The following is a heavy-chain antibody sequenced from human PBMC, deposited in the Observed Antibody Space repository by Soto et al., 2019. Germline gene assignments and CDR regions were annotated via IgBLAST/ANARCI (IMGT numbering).Heavy chain of an antibody. CDR2: ISYDGTNK. Sequence: QVQLVESGGGVVQPGRSLRLSCAASGFTFSSYGMHWVRQAPGKGLEWVAVISYDGTNKYYADSVKGRFTISRDNSKNTLFLQMNSLRAEDTAVYYCATESITAIEAGRDYWGQGTLVTVSS. CDR3: ATESITAIEAGRDY. V-gene: IGHV3-30*03. D-gene: IGHD5-18*01. J-gene: IGHJ4*02. CDR1: GFTFSSYG.